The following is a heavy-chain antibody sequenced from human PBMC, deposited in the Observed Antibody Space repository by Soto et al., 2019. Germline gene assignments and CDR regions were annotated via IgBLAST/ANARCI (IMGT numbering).Heavy chain of an antibody. Sequence: GGPLRLSCAASGFTFSSYWMHWVRQAPGKGLVWVSRINSDGSSTSYADSVKGRFTISRDNAKNTLYLQMNSLRAEDTAVYYCARADCSSTSCYTRVRPKIYGMDVWGQGTTVTVSS. CDR1: GFTFSSYW. CDR3: ARADCSSTSCYTRVRPKIYGMDV. D-gene: IGHD2-2*02. CDR2: INSDGSST. V-gene: IGHV3-74*01. J-gene: IGHJ6*02.